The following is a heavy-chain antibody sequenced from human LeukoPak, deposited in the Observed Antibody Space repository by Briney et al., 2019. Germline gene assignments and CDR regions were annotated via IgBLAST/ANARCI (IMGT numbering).Heavy chain of an antibody. CDR3: ARGATDDLSNDY. Sequence: GASVKVSRKASGYTFTSYAMHWVRQAPGQRLQWMGWINAVNGNTKYSQKFQGRVTITRDTSASTDCMELSSLRSEDTAVYYCARGATDDLSNDYWGQGTLVTVSS. J-gene: IGHJ4*02. V-gene: IGHV1-3*01. CDR1: GYTFTSYA. CDR2: INAVNGNT.